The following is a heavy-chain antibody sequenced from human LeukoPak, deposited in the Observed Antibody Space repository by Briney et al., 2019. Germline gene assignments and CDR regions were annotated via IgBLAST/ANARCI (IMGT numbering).Heavy chain of an antibody. J-gene: IGHJ4*02. CDR1: DDSISSYY. Sequence: PSETLSLTCTVSDDSISSYYWSWIRQPPGKGLEWIGYVFYTGSTKYNPSLKSRVTISIDTSKNQFSLKLSSVTAADTAVYYCARDYGFYYDSSGPSLALFDYWGQGTLVTVSS. D-gene: IGHD3-22*01. CDR2: VFYTGST. V-gene: IGHV4-59*01. CDR3: ARDYGFYYDSSGPSLALFDY.